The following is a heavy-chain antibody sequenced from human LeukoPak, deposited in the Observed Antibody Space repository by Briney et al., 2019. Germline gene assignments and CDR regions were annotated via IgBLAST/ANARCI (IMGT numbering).Heavy chain of an antibody. Sequence: SETLSLTCTVSGGSISSYYGSWIRQPPGKGLEWIGYIYHSGSTNYNPSLKSRVTISVDTSKNQFSLKLSSVTAADTAVYYCARHYAAAGTRGYFDYWGQGTLVTVSS. CDR1: GGSISSYY. D-gene: IGHD6-13*01. CDR3: ARHYAAAGTRGYFDY. J-gene: IGHJ4*02. CDR2: IYHSGST. V-gene: IGHV4-59*08.